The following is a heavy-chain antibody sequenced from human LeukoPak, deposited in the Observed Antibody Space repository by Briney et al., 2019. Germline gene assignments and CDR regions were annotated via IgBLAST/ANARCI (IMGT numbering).Heavy chain of an antibody. J-gene: IGHJ6*03. Sequence: ASVKVSCKASGYTFTSYDINWVRQATGQGLEWMGWMNPNSGNTGYAQKFQGRVTMTRNTSISTAYMELSSLRSEDTAVYYCARGRYEYYYGSGSPQYYYYYMDVWGKGTTVTVSS. CDR3: ARGRYEYYYGSGSPQYYYYYMDV. D-gene: IGHD3-10*01. CDR2: MNPNSGNT. V-gene: IGHV1-8*01. CDR1: GYTFTSYD.